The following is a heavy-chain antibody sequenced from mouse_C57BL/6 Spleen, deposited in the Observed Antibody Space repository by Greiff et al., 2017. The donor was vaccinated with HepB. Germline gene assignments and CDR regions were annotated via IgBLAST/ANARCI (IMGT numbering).Heavy chain of an antibody. J-gene: IGHJ4*01. D-gene: IGHD1-1*01. CDR3: ARWIHTGENAMDD. CDR2: IYPRSGNT. CDR1: GYTFTSYG. V-gene: IGHV1-81*01. Sequence: QVQLKQSGAELARPGASVKLSCKASGYTFTSYGISWVKQRTGQGLEWIGEIYPRSGNTYYNEKFKGKATLTADKSSSTAYMELRSLTSEDSAVYFCARWIHTGENAMDDWGQGTSVTVSS.